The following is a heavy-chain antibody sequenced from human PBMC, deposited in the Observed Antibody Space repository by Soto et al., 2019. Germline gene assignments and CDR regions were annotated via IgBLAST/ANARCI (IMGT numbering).Heavy chain of an antibody. V-gene: IGHV3-74*01. Sequence: EVQLVESGGGLVQPGGSLRLSCAASGFTFSSYWMHWVRQAPGKGLVWVSRINSDGSSTSYADSVKGRFTISRDNAKNTLYLQMNSLRAEDTAVYYCARIRGGQWLVTDFDYWGQGTLVTVSS. CDR3: ARIRGGQWLVTDFDY. D-gene: IGHD6-19*01. CDR1: GFTFSSYW. CDR2: INSDGSST. J-gene: IGHJ4*02.